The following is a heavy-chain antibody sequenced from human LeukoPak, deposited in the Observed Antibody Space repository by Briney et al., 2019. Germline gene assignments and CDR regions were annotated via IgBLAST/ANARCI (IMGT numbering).Heavy chain of an antibody. V-gene: IGHV4-59*11. D-gene: IGHD3-16*01. J-gene: IGHJ6*02. CDR3: ARFGVDYDMDV. CDR2: IHYSGRP. CDR1: GGSISGHY. Sequence: PSETLSLTCTVSGGSISGHYWTWIRRPPGKGLEWIGQIHYSGRPDYNPSLKSRVTISVDTSKNQLSLKVTSVTGADTAVYYCARFGVDYDMDVWGQGTTVTVSS.